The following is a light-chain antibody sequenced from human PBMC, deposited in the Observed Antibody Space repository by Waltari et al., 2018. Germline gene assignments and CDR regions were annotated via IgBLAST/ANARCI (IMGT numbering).Light chain of an antibody. CDR1: QSVNYN. Sequence: EIVMTQSPATLSVSPGERATLSCRASQSVNYNLAWYQQKPGQAPRLLIYGASTRATGIPARFSGSGSGTEFTLTISSLQSEDFAVYYCQQYNNWPYTFGQGTKQEIK. CDR3: QQYNNWPYT. V-gene: IGKV3-15*01. J-gene: IGKJ2*01. CDR2: GAS.